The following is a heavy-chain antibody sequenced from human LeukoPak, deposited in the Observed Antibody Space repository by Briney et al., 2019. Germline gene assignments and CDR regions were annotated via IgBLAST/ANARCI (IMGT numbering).Heavy chain of an antibody. D-gene: IGHD3-22*01. CDR3: ARVTTMIVVVITTGYYFDY. CDR2: INANSGGT. CDR1: GYTFIGYY. V-gene: IGHV1-2*02. Sequence: GGSVKVSCKASGYTFIGYYMHWVRQAPGQGLEWMGWINANSGGTNYAQKFQGRVTMSRDTSISTAYMGLSRLRSDDTAVYYCARVTTMIVVVITTGYYFDYWGQGTLVTVSS. J-gene: IGHJ4*02.